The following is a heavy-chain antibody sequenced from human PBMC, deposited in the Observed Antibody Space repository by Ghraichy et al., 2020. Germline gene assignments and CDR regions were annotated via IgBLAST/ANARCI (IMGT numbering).Heavy chain of an antibody. D-gene: IGHD3-16*01. CDR3: ARDPVGGTQKYYIDY. J-gene: IGHJ4*02. CDR2: ISRSSSAI. Sequence: GGSLRLSCAASGFTFSSYSMHWVRQAPGKGLEWVSYISRSSSAIYYADSVKGRFTISRDNAKNSLFLQMNSLRDEDTAMYYCARDPVGGTQKYYIDYWGQGSLVTVSS. CDR1: GFTFSSYS. V-gene: IGHV3-48*02.